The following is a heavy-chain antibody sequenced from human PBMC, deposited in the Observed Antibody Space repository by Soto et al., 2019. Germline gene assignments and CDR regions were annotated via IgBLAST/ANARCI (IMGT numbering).Heavy chain of an antibody. D-gene: IGHD1-26*01. CDR3: GRRRNGSPGLFEY. CDR2: IYYGGST. J-gene: IGHJ4*02. CDR1: GGSISSYY. V-gene: IGHV4-59*08. Sequence: SETLSLTCTVPGGSISSYYWSWIRQPPGKGLEYIGYIYYGGSTNHNPSLQSRVTMSVDTSKNQFSLKLNSVTAADTAVYYCGRRRNGSPGLFEYWGQGSLVTSPQ.